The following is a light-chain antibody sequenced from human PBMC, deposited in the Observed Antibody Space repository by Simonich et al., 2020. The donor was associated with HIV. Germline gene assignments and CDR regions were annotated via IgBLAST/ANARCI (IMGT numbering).Light chain of an antibody. CDR3: QQYNKWPPTWT. V-gene: IGKV3-15*01. Sequence: EIVMTQSPATLSVSPGERSTLSCRASQTISSNFAWYQQKPGQAPRLLIFGASTRATGIPARFSGSGSGTEFTLTISSMQSEDFGVYYCQQYNKWPPTWTFGQGTKVEIK. CDR1: QTISSN. CDR2: GAS. J-gene: IGKJ1*01.